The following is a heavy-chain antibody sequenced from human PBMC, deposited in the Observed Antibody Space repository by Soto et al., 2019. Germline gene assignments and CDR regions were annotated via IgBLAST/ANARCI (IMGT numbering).Heavy chain of an antibody. D-gene: IGHD2-2*02. Sequence: QVQLVQSGAEVKKPGSSVKVSCKASGGTFSSYAISWVRQAPGQGLEWMGGIIPIFGTANYAQKFQGRVTITADETTNTAYMELSSLRSEDTAVYYCARDCSSTSCYTRRKDYYYYGMDVWGQGTTVTVSS. V-gene: IGHV1-69*01. CDR3: ARDCSSTSCYTRRKDYYYYGMDV. CDR1: GGTFSSYA. J-gene: IGHJ6*02. CDR2: IIPIFGTA.